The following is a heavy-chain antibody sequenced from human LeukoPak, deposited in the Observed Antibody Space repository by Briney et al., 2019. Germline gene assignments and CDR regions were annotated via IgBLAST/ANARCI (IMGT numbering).Heavy chain of an antibody. V-gene: IGHV4-34*01. J-gene: IGHJ6*03. D-gene: IGHD6-13*01. Sequence: SETLSLTCAVYGGSFSGYYWSWIRQPPGKGLEWIGEINHSGSTNYNPSLKSRVTISVDTSKNQFSPKLSSVTAADTAVYYCARAVSWADYYYYMDVWGKGTTVTVSS. CDR3: ARAVSWADYYYYMDV. CDR1: GGSFSGYY. CDR2: INHSGST.